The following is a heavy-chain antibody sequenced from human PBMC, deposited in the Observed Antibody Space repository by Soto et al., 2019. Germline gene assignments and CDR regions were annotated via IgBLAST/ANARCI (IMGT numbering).Heavy chain of an antibody. CDR3: XXXXPXYXYGYGLGY. CDR2: ISSSSSYI. CDR1: GFTFSSYS. J-gene: IGHJ4*02. Sequence: EVQLVESGGGLVKPGGSLRLSCAASGFTFSSYSMNWVRQAPGKGLEWVSSISSSSSYIYYADSVKGRFTISGDNAKXXXXXXXXXXXXXXXXXXXXXXXXPXYXYGYGLGYWGQGTLVTVSS. V-gene: IGHV3-21*01. D-gene: IGHD5-18*01.